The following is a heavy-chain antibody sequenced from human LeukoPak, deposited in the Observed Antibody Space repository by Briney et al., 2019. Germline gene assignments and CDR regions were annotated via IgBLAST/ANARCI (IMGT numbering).Heavy chain of an antibody. Sequence: PGGSLRLSCAASGFNFNSYWMSWVRQAPGKGPECVANIKQDGSDIYFVDSVKGRFTISRDNAKNSLYLQMNSLRGEDTAVYYCARARYGSGGYFFDFWGQGTLVTVSS. CDR3: ARARYGSGGYFFDF. CDR2: IKQDGSDI. CDR1: GFNFNSYW. V-gene: IGHV3-7*04. J-gene: IGHJ4*02. D-gene: IGHD3-10*01.